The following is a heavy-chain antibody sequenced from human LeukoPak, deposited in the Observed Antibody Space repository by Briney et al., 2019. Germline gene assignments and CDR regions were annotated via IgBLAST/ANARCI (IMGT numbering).Heavy chain of an antibody. CDR2: IIPIFGTA. CDR3: AREGSDYSNYGTLDY. D-gene: IGHD4-11*01. V-gene: IGHV1-69*13. J-gene: IGHJ4*02. Sequence: GASVKVSCKASGGTFSSYAISWVRQAPGQGLEWMGGIIPIFGTANYAQKFHGRVTITADESTSTAYMELSSLRSEDTAVYYCAREGSDYSNYGTLDYWGQGTLVTVSS. CDR1: GGTFSSYA.